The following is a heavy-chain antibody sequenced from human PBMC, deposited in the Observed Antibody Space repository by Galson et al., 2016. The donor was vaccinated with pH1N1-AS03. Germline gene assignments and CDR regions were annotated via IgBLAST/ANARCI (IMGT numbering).Heavy chain of an antibody. Sequence: SLRLSCAASGFTLSTYWMNWVRQVPGKGPEWIANVKQDGSEKHYVGSVRGRFTISRDNAKNSLYLQMNTLRVDDTAIYYCATSGSYRFDYWGQGALVTVSS. CDR1: GFTLSTYW. CDR3: ATSGSYRFDY. J-gene: IGHJ4*02. D-gene: IGHD1-26*01. V-gene: IGHV3-7*01. CDR2: VKQDGSEK.